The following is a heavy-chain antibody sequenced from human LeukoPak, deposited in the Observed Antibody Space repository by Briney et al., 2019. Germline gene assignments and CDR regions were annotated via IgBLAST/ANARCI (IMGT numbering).Heavy chain of an antibody. V-gene: IGHV3-23*01. CDR2: ISGSGGST. Sequence: GGSLRLSCAASGFTFSSYAMSWVRQAPGKGLGWVSAISGSGGSTYYADSVKGRFTISRDNSKNTLYLQMNSLRAEDTAVYYCAMENYYDSSGYHWGQGTLVTVSS. CDR1: GFTFSSYA. J-gene: IGHJ4*02. CDR3: AMENYYDSSGYH. D-gene: IGHD3-22*01.